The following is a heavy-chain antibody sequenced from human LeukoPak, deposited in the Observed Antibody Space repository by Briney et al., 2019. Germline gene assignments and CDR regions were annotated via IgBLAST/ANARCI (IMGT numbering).Heavy chain of an antibody. CDR2: IRYDGSNK. D-gene: IGHD7-27*01. J-gene: IGHJ3*02. CDR3: ANFLTGDAGAFDI. V-gene: IGHV3-30*02. CDR1: GFTFSSYG. Sequence: GGSLRLSCAASGFTFSSYGMHWVRQAPGKGLEWVAFIRYDGSNKYYADSVKGRFTISRDNPKNTLYLQMNSLRAEDTAVYYCANFLTGDAGAFDIWGQGTMVTVSS.